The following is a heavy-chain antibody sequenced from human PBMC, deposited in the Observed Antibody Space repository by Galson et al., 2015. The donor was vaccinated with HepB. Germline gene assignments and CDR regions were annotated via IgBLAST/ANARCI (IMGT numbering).Heavy chain of an antibody. Sequence: ETLSLTCTVSGGSINYYYWSWIRQSPGRGLEWIGYISDSGNTNYHPSPKSRVTISLDTSKNQFSRRLNSVTAADTAVYYCARQSREYSSGWYLGSFNYMDVWGKGSTVTVSS. CDR2: ISDSGNT. V-gene: IGHV4-59*01. CDR3: ARQSREYSSGWYLGSFNYMDV. J-gene: IGHJ6*03. D-gene: IGHD6-19*01. CDR1: GGSINYYY.